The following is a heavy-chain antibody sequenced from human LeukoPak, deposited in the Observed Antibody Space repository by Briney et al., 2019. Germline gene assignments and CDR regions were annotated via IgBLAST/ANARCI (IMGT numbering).Heavy chain of an antibody. D-gene: IGHD3-3*01. CDR2: INVGNGNT. Sequence: XPXXXLEGMGWINVGNGNTKYSQKFQGRVTITRDTSASTAYMELSSLRSEDTAVYYCARFLGGDYAMDVWGKGTTVTVSS. V-gene: IGHV1-3*01. CDR3: ARFLGGDYAMDV. J-gene: IGHJ6*04.